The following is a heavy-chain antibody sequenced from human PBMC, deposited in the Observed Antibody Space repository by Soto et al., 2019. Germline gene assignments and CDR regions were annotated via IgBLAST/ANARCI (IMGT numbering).Heavy chain of an antibody. CDR1: GYSFTSYW. J-gene: IGHJ6*02. D-gene: IGHD6-13*01. Sequence: PXESLKISSKGAGYSFTSYWISWVRQIPGKGLEWMGRIDPSDSYTNYSPSFQGHVTISADKSISTAYLQWSSLKASDTAMYYCARLDERGSSSWYNYYYYGMDVWGQGTTVT. V-gene: IGHV5-10-1*01. CDR2: IDPSDSYT. CDR3: ARLDERGSSSWYNYYYYGMDV.